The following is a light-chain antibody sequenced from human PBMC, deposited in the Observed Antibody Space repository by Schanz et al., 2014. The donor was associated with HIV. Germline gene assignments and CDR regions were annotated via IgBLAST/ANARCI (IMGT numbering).Light chain of an antibody. Sequence: SYELTQPPSVSVAPGKTARITCGGNNIESKSVHWYQQKPGQAPVLVIYYDSDRPSGIPERFSGSNSGNTATLTISRVEAGDEADYYCQVWDSSSDHNWVFGGGTKLTVL. CDR1: NIESKS. CDR2: YDS. V-gene: IGLV3-21*04. J-gene: IGLJ3*02. CDR3: QVWDSSSDHNWV.